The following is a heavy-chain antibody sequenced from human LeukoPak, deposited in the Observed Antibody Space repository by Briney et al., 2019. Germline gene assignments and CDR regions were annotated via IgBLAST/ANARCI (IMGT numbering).Heavy chain of an antibody. V-gene: IGHV3-23*01. CDR2: ISGSGGST. CDR1: GFTFSSYA. J-gene: IGHJ5*02. D-gene: IGHD6-13*01. Sequence: GGSLRLSCAASGFTFSSYAMSWVRQAPGKGLEWVSAISGSGGSTYYADSVKGRFTISRDNAKNSLYLQMNSLRAEDTAVYYCARDGIAEGFDPWGQGTLVTVSS. CDR3: ARDGIAEGFDP.